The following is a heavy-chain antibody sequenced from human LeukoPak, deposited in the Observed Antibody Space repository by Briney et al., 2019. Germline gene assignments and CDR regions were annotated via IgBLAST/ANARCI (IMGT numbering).Heavy chain of an antibody. CDR1: GFTFSSYA. CDR2: ISGSGGST. CDR3: AKDGSSRLGYSGYAPGLFDY. V-gene: IGHV3-23*01. D-gene: IGHD5-12*01. Sequence: GGSLRLSCAASGFTFSSYAMSWVRQAPGRGLEWVSAISGSGGSTYYADSVKGRFTISRDNSKNTLYLQTNSLRAEDTAVYYCAKDGSSRLGYSGYAPGLFDYWGQGTLVTVSS. J-gene: IGHJ4*02.